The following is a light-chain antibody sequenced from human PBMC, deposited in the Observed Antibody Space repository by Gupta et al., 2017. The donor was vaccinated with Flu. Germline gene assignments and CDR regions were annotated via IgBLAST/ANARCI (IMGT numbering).Light chain of an antibody. V-gene: IGLV1-51*01. Sequence: QSVLTQPPSVSEAPGHNLTISCSGSSSNIGNNYVSWYQHLPGTAPKLLIYDNHKRQSGIPDRFSGSKSDTSATLGITGLQTGDEADYYCGTGDSGRSAVVFGGGTKLTVL. CDR3: GTGDSGRSAVV. J-gene: IGLJ2*01. CDR2: DNH. CDR1: SSNIGNNY.